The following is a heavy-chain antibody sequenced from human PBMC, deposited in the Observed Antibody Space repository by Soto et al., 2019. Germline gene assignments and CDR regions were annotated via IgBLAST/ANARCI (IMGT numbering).Heavy chain of an antibody. CDR2: IDPSDSYT. D-gene: IGHD5-12*01. J-gene: IGHJ4*02. CDR3: GRQGGYGYHIDY. V-gene: IGHV5-10-1*01. Sequence: PGESLKISCEGSGYEFTNYWINWVRQMPGKGLEWMGRIDPSDSYTNYNPSFQGHVTFLVDKSLSTAYVQWSSLKASDTAMYFCGRQGGYGYHIDYWGQGTLVTVSS. CDR1: GYEFTNYW.